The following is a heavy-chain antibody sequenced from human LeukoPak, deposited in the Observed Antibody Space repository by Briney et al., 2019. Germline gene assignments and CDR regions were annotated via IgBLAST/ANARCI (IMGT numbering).Heavy chain of an antibody. Sequence: ASVKVSCKASGYTFTSYAMHWVRQAPGQRLEWMGWINAGNGNTKYSQKFQGRVTITRDTSASTAYMELSSLRSEDTAVYYCARALISIAVAGTGRHFDYWGQGTLVTVSS. D-gene: IGHD6-19*01. V-gene: IGHV1-3*01. CDR3: ARALISIAVAGTGRHFDY. CDR1: GYTFTSYA. CDR2: INAGNGNT. J-gene: IGHJ4*02.